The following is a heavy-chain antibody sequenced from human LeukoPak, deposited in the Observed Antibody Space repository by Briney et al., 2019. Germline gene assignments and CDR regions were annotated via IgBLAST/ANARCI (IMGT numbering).Heavy chain of an antibody. J-gene: IGHJ4*02. CDR2: IYYSGST. CDR1: GGSISSYY. V-gene: IGHV4-59*01. D-gene: IGHD3-9*01. Sequence: SETLSLTCTVSGGSISSYYWSWIRQPPGKGLEWIGCIYYSGSTNYNPSLKSRVTISVDTSKNQFSLKLSSVTAADTAVYYCARASGILTGYYYYFDYWGQGTLVTVSS. CDR3: ARASGILTGYYYYFDY.